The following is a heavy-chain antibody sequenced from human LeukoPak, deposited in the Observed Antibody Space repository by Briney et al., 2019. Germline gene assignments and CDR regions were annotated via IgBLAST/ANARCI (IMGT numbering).Heavy chain of an antibody. V-gene: IGHV3-15*01. CDR1: GFTFTNAW. D-gene: IGHD6-6*01. J-gene: IGHJ4*02. CDR2: IKSKRDGGAT. CDR3: ARDKGTSYLSSFDY. Sequence: GGSLRLSCEASGFTFTNAWMIWVRQAPGKGPEWVGRIKSKRDGGATDYAAPVKGRFTISRDDSKNTVYLQMNSLKTGDTGVYYCARDKGTSYLSSFDYWGQGTLVTVSS.